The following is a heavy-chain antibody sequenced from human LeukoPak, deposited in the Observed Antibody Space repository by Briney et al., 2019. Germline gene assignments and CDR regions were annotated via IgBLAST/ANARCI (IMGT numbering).Heavy chain of an antibody. Sequence: SETLSLTCTVSGGSISSYYWSWIRQPPGEGLEWIGYIYYSGSTNYNPSLKSRVTISVDTSKNQFSLKLSSVTAADTAVYYCARGKGSSWRFDYWGQGTLVTVSS. V-gene: IGHV4-59*01. CDR2: IYYSGST. D-gene: IGHD6-13*01. CDR1: GGSISSYY. J-gene: IGHJ4*02. CDR3: ARGKGSSWRFDY.